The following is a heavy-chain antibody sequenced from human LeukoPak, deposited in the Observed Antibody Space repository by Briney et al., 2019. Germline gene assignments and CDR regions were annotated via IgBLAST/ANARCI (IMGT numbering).Heavy chain of an antibody. CDR1: GYTFTGYY. D-gene: IGHD5-18*01. V-gene: IGHV1-2*02. CDR2: INPNSGGT. J-gene: IGHJ4*02. Sequence: ASVKVSCKASGYTFTGYYMHWVRQAPGQGLEWMGWINPNSGGTNCAQKFQGRVTMTRDTSISTAYMELSRLRSDDTAVYYCARDLPRPRSAGMVKGYFDYWGQGTLVTVSS. CDR3: ARDLPRPRSAGMVKGYFDY.